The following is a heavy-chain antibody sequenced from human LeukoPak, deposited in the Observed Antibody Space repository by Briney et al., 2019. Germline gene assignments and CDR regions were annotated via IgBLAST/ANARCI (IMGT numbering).Heavy chain of an antibody. CDR3: ARKRGGYSGYDGPDYGMDV. D-gene: IGHD5-12*01. CDR1: GFTVSSNY. Sequence: GGSLRLSCAASGFTVSSNYMSWVRQAPGKGLEWVSVINSGGSTYYADSVKGRFTISRDNSKNTLYLQMNSLRAEDTAVYYCARKRGGYSGYDGPDYGMDVWGQGTTVTVSS. V-gene: IGHV3-66*01. CDR2: INSGGST. J-gene: IGHJ6*02.